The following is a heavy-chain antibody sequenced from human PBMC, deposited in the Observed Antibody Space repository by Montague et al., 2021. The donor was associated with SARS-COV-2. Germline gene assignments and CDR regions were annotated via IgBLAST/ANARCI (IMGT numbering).Heavy chain of an antibody. V-gene: IGHV4-59*08. CDR2: ISVSGST. CDR3: ARHYSATLPAVY. D-gene: IGHD2-15*01. Sequence: SETLSLTCTVSGGSISSFYWSWFRQPPGKGLERIGYISVSGSTNYNPSLTSRVTMSVDTSKNQFSLKVNSVTAADTAVYYCARHYSATLPAVYWGQGTLVTVSS. CDR1: GGSISSFY. J-gene: IGHJ4*02.